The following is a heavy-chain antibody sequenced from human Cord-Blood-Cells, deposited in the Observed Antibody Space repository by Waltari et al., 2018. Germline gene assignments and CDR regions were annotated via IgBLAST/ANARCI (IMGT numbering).Heavy chain of an antibody. CDR1: GFTLRSYW. CDR3: ARDHVGATNDY. J-gene: IGHJ4*02. D-gene: IGHD1-26*01. CDR2: INSDGSST. V-gene: IGHV3-74*01. Sequence: EVQLVESGGGLVQPGGSLRLSCAASGFTLRSYWMHWDRQAPGKGLVWVSRINSDGSSTSYADSVKGRFTISRDNAKNTLYLQMNSLRAEDTAVYYCARDHVGATNDYWGQGTLVTVSS.